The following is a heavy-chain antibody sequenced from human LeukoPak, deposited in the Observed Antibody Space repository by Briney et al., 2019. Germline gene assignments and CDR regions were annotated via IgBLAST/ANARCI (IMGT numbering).Heavy chain of an antibody. CDR3: ATDYGDYEPIDY. D-gene: IGHD4-17*01. V-gene: IGHV3-30*04. J-gene: IGHJ4*02. CDR1: GVTLSNYA. Sequence: GGSLRLSCTASGVTLSNYAMHWVRRPPGRGLEWVAVISFDGTNKYYGGSVEGRFSVSRDNSKNTLYLQMDSLRPDDTAMYYCATDYGDYEPIDYWGQGTLVTVSS. CDR2: ISFDGTNK.